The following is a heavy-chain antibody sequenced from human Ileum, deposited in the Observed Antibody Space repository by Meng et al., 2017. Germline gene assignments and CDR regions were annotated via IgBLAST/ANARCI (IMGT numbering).Heavy chain of an antibody. D-gene: IGHD2-2*01. CDR3: VRDLGMGKYADY. Sequence: QVQLVESGGGVVQPGTSLRLSLAASGFSFTTWGMPWVRQAPGKGLEWVGVIGHTGERTYYRDSLKGRFTISRDNSKNTLYLQMNNPRAEDTAVYYCVRDLGMGKYADYWGQGALVTVSS. J-gene: IGHJ4*02. CDR1: GFSFTTWG. CDR2: IGHTGERT. V-gene: IGHV3-33*01.